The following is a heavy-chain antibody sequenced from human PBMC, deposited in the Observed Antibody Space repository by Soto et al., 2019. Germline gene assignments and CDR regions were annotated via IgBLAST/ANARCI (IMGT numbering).Heavy chain of an antibody. Sequence: QVQLVQSGAEVKKPGSSVKISCKASGGSFNSFAITWVRQAPGQGLEWMGRIISIFPTTNYAQKFQDRVTIPADESTSTAYMELRSLRSEDTAVYYCARAYCEGDCYSGFDFWGQGTLVTVSS. V-gene: IGHV1-69*12. D-gene: IGHD2-21*02. CDR1: GGSFNSFA. CDR3: ARAYCEGDCYSGFDF. J-gene: IGHJ5*01. CDR2: IISIFPTT.